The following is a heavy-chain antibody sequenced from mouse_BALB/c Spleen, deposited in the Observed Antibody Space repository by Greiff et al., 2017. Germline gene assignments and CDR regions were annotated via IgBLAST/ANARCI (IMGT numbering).Heavy chain of an antibody. CDR2: INPSNGRT. CDR3: ARPDGRAWFAY. CDR1: GYTFTSYW. V-gene: IGHV1S81*02. D-gene: IGHD2-3*01. J-gene: IGHJ3*01. Sequence: VQLQQPGAELVKPGASVKLSCKASGYTFTSYWMHWVKQRPGQGLEWIGEINPSNGRTNYNEKFKSKATLTVDKSSSTAYMQLSSLTSEDSAVYYCARPDGRAWFAYWGQGTLVTVSA.